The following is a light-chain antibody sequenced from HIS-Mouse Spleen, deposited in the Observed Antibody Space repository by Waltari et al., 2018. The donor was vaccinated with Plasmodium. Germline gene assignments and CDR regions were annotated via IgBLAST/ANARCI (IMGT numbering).Light chain of an antibody. CDR3: SSYTSSSTRV. CDR1: SSDVGCYNY. CDR2: EVS. J-gene: IGLJ3*02. Sequence: QSALTQPASVSGSPGQSITIPCTGTSSDVGCYNYVSWYQQHPGKAPKLMIYEVSNRPSGVSNRFSGSKSGNTASLTISGLQAEDEADYYCSSYTSSSTRVFGGGTKLTVL. V-gene: IGLV2-14*01.